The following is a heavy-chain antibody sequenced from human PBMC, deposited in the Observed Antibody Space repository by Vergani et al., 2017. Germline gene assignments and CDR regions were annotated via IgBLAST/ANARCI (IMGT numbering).Heavy chain of an antibody. CDR3: AKDVGDISSWYKRSQGGDY. CDR1: GFNFSTYA. CDR2: ISGSGGST. J-gene: IGHJ4*02. V-gene: IGHV3-23*01. Sequence: EVQLLESGGGLVQPGGSLRLSCATSGFNFSTYAMSWVRQAPGKGLEWVSAISGSGGSTPYADSVKGRFTISRDNSKNTLHLQMNSLRAEDTALYHCAKDVGDISSWYKRSQGGDYWGQGTLVTVSS. D-gene: IGHD6-13*01.